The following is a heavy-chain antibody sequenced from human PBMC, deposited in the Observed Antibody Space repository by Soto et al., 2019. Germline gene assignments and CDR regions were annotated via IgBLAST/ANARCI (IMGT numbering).Heavy chain of an antibody. Sequence: ASAKVSCKASAYSFTSYGISWVRQAPGQGLEWMGWISAYNGNTNYAQKLQGRVTMTTDTSTSTAYMELRSLRSDDTAVYYCARVTKWSWKWYFDLWGRGTLVTVS. J-gene: IGHJ2*01. V-gene: IGHV1-18*01. CDR1: AYSFTSYG. CDR2: ISAYNGNT. CDR3: ARVTKWSWKWYFDL. D-gene: IGHD1-1*01.